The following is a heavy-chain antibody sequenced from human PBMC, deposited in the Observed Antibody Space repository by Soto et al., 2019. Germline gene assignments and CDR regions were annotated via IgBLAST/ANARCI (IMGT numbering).Heavy chain of an antibody. Sequence: ASVKVSCKASGGTFSDFTINWVRQAPGQRLEWMGGIIPIFDTANYAEKFQGRVTITADESTSTSFMEVSSLRSEDTAVYYCARTGKQQGYSYGMDVWGQGTMVTVSS. CDR1: GGTFSDFT. J-gene: IGHJ6*02. D-gene: IGHD1-1*01. CDR3: ARTGKQQGYSYGMDV. V-gene: IGHV1-69*13. CDR2: IIPIFDTA.